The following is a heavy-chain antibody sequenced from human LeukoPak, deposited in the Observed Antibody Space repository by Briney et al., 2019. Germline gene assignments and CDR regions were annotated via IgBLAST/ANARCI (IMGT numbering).Heavy chain of an antibody. J-gene: IGHJ5*02. Sequence: SQTLSLTCAISGDSVSSNSVTWNWIRQSPSRGLEWLGRIYYRSTWFNDYAVSVRGRITVNPDTSKNQFSLHLNSVTPEDTAVYYCARRLTQYDCFDPWGQGILVTVSS. CDR1: GDSVSSNSVT. CDR3: ARRLTQYDCFDP. V-gene: IGHV6-1*01. CDR2: IYYRSTWFN. D-gene: IGHD2-2*01.